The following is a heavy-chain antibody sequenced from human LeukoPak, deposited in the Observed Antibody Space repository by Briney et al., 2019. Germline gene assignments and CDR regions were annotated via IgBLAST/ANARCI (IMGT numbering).Heavy chain of an antibody. CDR2: INPNSGGT. J-gene: IGHJ4*02. CDR3: ARTLYYDFSMFNY. D-gene: IGHD3-3*01. Sequence: VASVKVSCKASGYTFTGYYMHWVRQAPGQGLEWMGWINPNSGGTNYAQKFQGRVTMTRDTSISTAYMELSRLRSDDTAVYYCARTLYYDFSMFNYWAQGTLVTVSS. V-gene: IGHV1-2*02. CDR1: GYTFTGYY.